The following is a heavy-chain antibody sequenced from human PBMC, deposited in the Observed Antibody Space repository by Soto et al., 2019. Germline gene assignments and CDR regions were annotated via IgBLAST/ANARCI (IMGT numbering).Heavy chain of an antibody. Sequence: TSETLSLTCAVSGGSISSSNWWSWVRQPPGKGLEWIGEIYHSGSTNYNPSLKSRVTISVDKSKNQFSLKLSSVTAADTAVYYCARDPTRSDDSSGYYTDAFDIWGQGTMVTVSS. J-gene: IGHJ3*02. CDR2: IYHSGST. CDR1: GGSISSSNW. D-gene: IGHD3-22*01. CDR3: ARDPTRSDDSSGYYTDAFDI. V-gene: IGHV4-4*02.